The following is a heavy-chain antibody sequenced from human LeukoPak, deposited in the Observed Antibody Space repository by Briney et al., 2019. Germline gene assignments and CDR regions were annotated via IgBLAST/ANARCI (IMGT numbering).Heavy chain of an antibody. CDR2: IKQDGSEK. V-gene: IGHV3-7*01. CDR1: GFTFSTYC. Sequence: PGGSLRLSCAASGFTFSTYCMSWVRQAPGKGLEWVASIKQDGSEKYCADSVKGRFTISRDSAKNSLYLHMNTLRAEDTAVYYCARDGGYCSSTSCYPYFDYWGQGTLVTVSS. CDR3: ARDGGYCSSTSCYPYFDY. D-gene: IGHD2-2*01. J-gene: IGHJ4*02.